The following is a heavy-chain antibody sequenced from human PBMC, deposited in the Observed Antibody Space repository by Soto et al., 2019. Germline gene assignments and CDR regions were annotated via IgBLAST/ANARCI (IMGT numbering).Heavy chain of an antibody. CDR2: ISSSGSTI. D-gene: IGHD4-17*01. J-gene: IGHJ6*02. CDR1: GFTFSDYY. V-gene: IGHV3-11*01. CDR3: ARAGATVTHGRMDV. Sequence: PGGSLRLSCAASGFTFSDYYMSWIRQAPGKGLEWVSYISSSGSTIYYADSVKGRFTISRDNAKNSLYLQMNSLRAAATAVYYCARAGATVTHGRMDVWGQGTTVTVSS.